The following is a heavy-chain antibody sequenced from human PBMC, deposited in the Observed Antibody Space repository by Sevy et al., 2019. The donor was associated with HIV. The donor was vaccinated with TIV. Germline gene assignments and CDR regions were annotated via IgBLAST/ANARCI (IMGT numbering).Heavy chain of an antibody. Sequence: GGSLRLSCAASGFTFSSYWMHWVRQAPGKGLVWVSRINSDGSSTSYADSVKGRFTISRDNAKNTLYLQMNSLRAEDTAVYYCERDIGTYYYDSSGYYRHYYYYGMDVWGQGTTVTVSS. J-gene: IGHJ6*02. V-gene: IGHV3-74*01. CDR2: INSDGSST. D-gene: IGHD3-22*01. CDR1: GFTFSSYW. CDR3: ERDIGTYYYDSSGYYRHYYYYGMDV.